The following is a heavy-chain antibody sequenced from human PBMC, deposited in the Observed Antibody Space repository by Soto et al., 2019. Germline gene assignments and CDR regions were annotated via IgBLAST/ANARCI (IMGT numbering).Heavy chain of an antibody. Sequence: SVKVSFTASGGTFSSYASSWVRQAPGQGLEWMGGIIPIFGTANYAQKFQGRVTITADESTSTAYMELSSLRSEDTAVYYCARIRGYCSSTSCYPSLYYYYGMDVWGQGTTVNVSS. D-gene: IGHD2-2*01. CDR1: GGTFSSYA. CDR2: IIPIFGTA. V-gene: IGHV1-69*13. CDR3: ARIRGYCSSTSCYPSLYYYYGMDV. J-gene: IGHJ6*02.